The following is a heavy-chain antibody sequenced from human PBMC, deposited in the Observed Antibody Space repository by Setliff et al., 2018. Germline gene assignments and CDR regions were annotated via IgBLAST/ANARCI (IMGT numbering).Heavy chain of an antibody. J-gene: IGHJ3*02. CDR2: SYYRGST. CDR3: TRDLYDYVWGTYRYHDAFDI. V-gene: IGHV4-39*07. Sequence: SETLSLTCTVSGGSISSSSYYWGWIRQPPGKGLEWIGSSYYRGSTYYNPSLKSRVTISIDTSKNPFSLKLSSVTAADTAVYYCTRDLYDYVWGTYRYHDAFDIWGQGTMVTVSS. D-gene: IGHD3-16*02. CDR1: GGSISSSSYY.